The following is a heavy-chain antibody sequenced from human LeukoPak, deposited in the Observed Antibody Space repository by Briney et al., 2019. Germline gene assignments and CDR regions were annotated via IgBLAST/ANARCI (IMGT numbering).Heavy chain of an antibody. CDR2: IKQDGSEK. J-gene: IGHJ6*02. D-gene: IGHD2-2*02. Sequence: GGSLRLSCAASGFTVSNNYMNWVRQAPGKGLEWVANIKQDGSEKYYVDSVKGRFTISRDNAKNSLYLQMNSLRAEDTAVYYCARGDIVVVPAAISSGYYYYYGMDVWGQGTTVTVSS. V-gene: IGHV3-7*01. CDR1: GFTVSNNY. CDR3: ARGDIVVVPAAISSGYYYYYGMDV.